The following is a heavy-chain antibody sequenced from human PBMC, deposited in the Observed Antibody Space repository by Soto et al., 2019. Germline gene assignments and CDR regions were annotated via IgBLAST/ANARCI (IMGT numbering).Heavy chain of an antibody. CDR2: ISSDSAYI. V-gene: IGHV3-21*06. Sequence: EVQLVESGGGLVKPGASLSLSCSFTFKCYSLNWVRQAPGKGLEWVSSISSDSAYIKYADSVKGRFTISRDNANNFLYLQMRSLRVDDTALYYCTRVQGGSYDSWFDPWGQGTLVTVSS. CDR1: TFKCYS. CDR3: TRVQGGSYDSWFDP. D-gene: IGHD1-26*01. J-gene: IGHJ5*02.